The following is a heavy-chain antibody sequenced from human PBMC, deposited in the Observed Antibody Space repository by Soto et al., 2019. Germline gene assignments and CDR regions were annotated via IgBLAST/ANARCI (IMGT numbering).Heavy chain of an antibody. Sequence: QVHLVQSGAEVKKPGSSVKVSCKASGSTFSSYGFSWVRQAPGQGLEFMGRIVPTFGNANYAQRFEGRLTISADESRATVFMELSSLTNEDTAIYYCEAGSCSSGSCFDFWGQGTQVSVSS. D-gene: IGHD2-2*03. J-gene: IGHJ4*02. CDR2: IVPTFGNA. V-gene: IGHV1-69*18. CDR1: GSTFSSYG. CDR3: EAGSCSSGSCFDF.